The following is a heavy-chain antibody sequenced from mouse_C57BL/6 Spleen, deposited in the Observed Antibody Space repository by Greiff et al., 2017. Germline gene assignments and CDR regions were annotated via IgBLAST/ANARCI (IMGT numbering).Heavy chain of an antibody. J-gene: IGHJ2*01. CDR3: ARDYYALYYFDY. V-gene: IGHV1-54*01. Sequence: VQLQQSGAELVRPGTSVKVSCKASGYAFTNYLIEWVKQRPGQGLEWIGVINPGSGGTNYNEKFKGKATLTADKYSSPAYMQLSSLTSEDSAVYFCARDYYALYYFDYWGQGTTLTVSS. CDR1: GYAFTNYL. CDR2: INPGSGGT. D-gene: IGHD1-1*01.